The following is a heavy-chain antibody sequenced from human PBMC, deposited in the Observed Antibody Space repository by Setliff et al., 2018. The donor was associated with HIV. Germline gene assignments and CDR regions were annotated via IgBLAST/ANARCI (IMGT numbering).Heavy chain of an antibody. Sequence: GASVKVSCKAFGGTFSSYAISWVRQAPGQGLEWMGGIIPIFGTANYAQKFQGRATITADESTSTVYMELSSLRSEDTAMYYCARAIYSGYYYREFDYWGQGTLVTVSS. D-gene: IGHD5-12*01. V-gene: IGHV1-69*13. CDR3: ARAIYSGYYYREFDY. CDR1: GGTFSSYA. CDR2: IIPIFGTA. J-gene: IGHJ4*02.